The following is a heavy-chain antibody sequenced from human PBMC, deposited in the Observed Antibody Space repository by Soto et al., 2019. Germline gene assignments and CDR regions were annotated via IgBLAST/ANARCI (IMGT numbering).Heavy chain of an antibody. Sequence: SCPPLVNPTQTLTLTCSFSGFSLSTSGVGVGWIRQSPGKALEWLALIYWSGDEHYRPSLKSRLSITKDTSKNHVVLIMTDMDPVDTATYYCARGIATLTVFAFEIWGQGKMVTVSS. J-gene: IGHJ3*02. CDR2: IYWSGDE. V-gene: IGHV2-5*01. D-gene: IGHD6-6*01. CDR1: GFSLSTSGVG. CDR3: ARGIATLTVFAFEI.